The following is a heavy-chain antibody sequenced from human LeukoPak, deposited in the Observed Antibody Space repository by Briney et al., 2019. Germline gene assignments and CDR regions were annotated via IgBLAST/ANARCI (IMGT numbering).Heavy chain of an antibody. V-gene: IGHV3-20*04. Sequence: GGSLRLSCAASGFTFDDYGMRWVRQAPGKGLEWVAGVYWNGGSTGYADSVKGRFTISRDNAKNSLYVQMNSLRGEDTALYYCARDPDSSGYPYYYYGMDVWGQGTTVTVSS. CDR1: GFTFDDYG. J-gene: IGHJ6*02. CDR3: ARDPDSSGYPYYYYGMDV. D-gene: IGHD3-22*01. CDR2: VYWNGGST.